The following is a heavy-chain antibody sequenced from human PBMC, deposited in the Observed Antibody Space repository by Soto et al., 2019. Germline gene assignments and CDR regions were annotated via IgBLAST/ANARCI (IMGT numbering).Heavy chain of an antibody. CDR1: GFTFSDYY. D-gene: IGHD3-10*01. V-gene: IGHV3-11*01. J-gene: IGHJ6*02. CDR2: ISSSGSTI. Sequence: GGSLRLSCAASGFTFSDYYMSWIRQAPGKGLEWVSYISSSGSTIYYADSVKGRFTISRDNAKNSLYLQMNSLRAEDTAVYYCARELVGGELDYCGMDVWGQGTTVTVSS. CDR3: ARELVGGELDYCGMDV.